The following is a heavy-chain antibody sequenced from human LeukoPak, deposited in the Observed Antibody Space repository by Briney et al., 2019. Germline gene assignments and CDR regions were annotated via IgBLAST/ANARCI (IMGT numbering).Heavy chain of an antibody. J-gene: IGHJ4*02. Sequence: SETLSLACTVSGGSISNYYWTWIRQPPGKGLEWIGYIYYSGTTNYNPSLKSRVTISVDTSKNQFSLRLSSLTAADTAVYYCARRGVAEYVYWGQGTLVTVSS. D-gene: IGHD3-10*01. CDR2: IYYSGTT. CDR1: GGSISNYY. CDR3: ARRGVAEYVY. V-gene: IGHV4-59*01.